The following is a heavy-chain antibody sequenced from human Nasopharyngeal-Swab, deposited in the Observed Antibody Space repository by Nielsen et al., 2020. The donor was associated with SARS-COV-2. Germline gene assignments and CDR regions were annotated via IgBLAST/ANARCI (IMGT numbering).Heavy chain of an antibody. V-gene: IGHV1-69*01. CDR2: INAYNGNT. CDR3: ARQRNYDILTGPLPFGY. J-gene: IGHJ4*02. D-gene: IGHD3-9*01. Sequence: WVRQAPGHGLQWMGWINAYNGNTNYAQKFQGRVTITADESTSTAYMELSSLRSEDTAVYYCARQRNYDILTGPLPFGYWGQGTLVTVSS.